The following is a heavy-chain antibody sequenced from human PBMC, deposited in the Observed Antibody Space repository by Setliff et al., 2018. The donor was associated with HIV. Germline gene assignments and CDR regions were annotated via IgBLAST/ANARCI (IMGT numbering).Heavy chain of an antibody. CDR1: GFAFGDYA. Sequence: GGSLRLSCAASGFAFGDYAMDWVRQAPGKGLEWVANIKPDGTEKNYMDSVKGRFTISRDNAKRSLYLQMSSLRAEDTAVYYCAACSGDCFWGQGTLVTVSS. CDR3: AACSGDCF. J-gene: IGHJ4*02. V-gene: IGHV3-7*01. CDR2: IKPDGTEK. D-gene: IGHD2-21*02.